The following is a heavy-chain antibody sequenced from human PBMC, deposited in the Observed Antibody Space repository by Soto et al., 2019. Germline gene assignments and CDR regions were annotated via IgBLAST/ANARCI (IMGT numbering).Heavy chain of an antibody. V-gene: IGHV1-46*03. CDR3: ASSSPCSRTLMDI. Sequence: QVQLVQSGAEVKKPGASVKVSCKASGYTFTSYYMHWVRQAPRQGIEWMGIINPSGGSTSYAQKFQGRVTMTRDTSTSTVYMELSSLRSEDTAVYYCASSSPCSRTLMDIWGQGTMVTVSS. D-gene: IGHD6-13*01. CDR1: GYTFTSYY. CDR2: INPSGGST. J-gene: IGHJ3*02.